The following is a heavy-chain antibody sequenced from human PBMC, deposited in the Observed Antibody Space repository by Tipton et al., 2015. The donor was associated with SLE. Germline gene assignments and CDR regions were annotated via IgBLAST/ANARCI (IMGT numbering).Heavy chain of an antibody. V-gene: IGHV3-11*03. CDR2: ISSSSSYT. J-gene: IGHJ3*02. D-gene: IGHD5-18*01. CDR3: AGGTYSYGSAFDI. CDR1: GGSFSGYY. Sequence: LSLTCAVYGGSFSGYYMSWIRQAPGKGLEWVSYISSSSSYTNYADSVKGRFTISRDNAKNSLYLQMNSLRAEDTAVYYCAGGTYSYGSAFDIWGQGTMVTVSS.